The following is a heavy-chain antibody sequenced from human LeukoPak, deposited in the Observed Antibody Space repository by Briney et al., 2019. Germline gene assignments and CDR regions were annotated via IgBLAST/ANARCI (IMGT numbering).Heavy chain of an antibody. J-gene: IGHJ4*02. V-gene: IGHV3-48*01. CDR2: ISSGSSTI. CDR3: ARGDRNSSPY. CDR1: GFTFSSYS. Sequence: GGSLRLSCAASGFTFSSYSMSWVRQAPGKWLECVSYISSGSSTIYYADSVKGRFTISRDNAKNSLYLQMNSLRAEDTAVYYCARGDRNSSPYWGQGTLVTVSS. D-gene: IGHD2/OR15-2a*01.